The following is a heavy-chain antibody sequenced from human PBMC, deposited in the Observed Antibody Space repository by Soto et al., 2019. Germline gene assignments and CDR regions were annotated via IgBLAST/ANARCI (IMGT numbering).Heavy chain of an antibody. V-gene: IGHV4-30-2*01. CDR3: ASEGYCSSTSCYPS. J-gene: IGHJ4*02. CDR1: GGSISSGGYS. CDR2: IYHSGST. Sequence: NPSETLSLTCAVSGGSISSGGYSWSWIRQPPGKGLEWIGYIYHSGSTYHNPSLKSRVTISVDRSKNQFSLKLSSVTAADTAVYYCASEGYCSSTSCYPSWGQGTLVTVSS. D-gene: IGHD2-2*01.